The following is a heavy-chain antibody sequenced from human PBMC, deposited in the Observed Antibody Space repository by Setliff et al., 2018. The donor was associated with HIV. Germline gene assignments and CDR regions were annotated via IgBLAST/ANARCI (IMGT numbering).Heavy chain of an antibody. J-gene: IGHJ6*03. CDR1: GYTFTTYA. CDR2: INEASGNT. CDR3: ARGARLLAAYSDRWDYFYMAV. V-gene: IGHV1-3*01. D-gene: IGHD1-26*01. Sequence: ASVKVSCKASGYTFTTYAIFWVRQAPGQRLEWMGWINEASGNTKCSQKFQGRVTIARDTSASTAYMELSSLRSEDTAVYYCARGARLLAAYSDRWDYFYMAVWGKGTTVTVSS.